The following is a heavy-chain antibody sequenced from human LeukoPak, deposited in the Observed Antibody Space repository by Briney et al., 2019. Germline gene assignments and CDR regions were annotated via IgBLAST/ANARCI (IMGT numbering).Heavy chain of an antibody. D-gene: IGHD1-26*01. V-gene: IGHV3-30-3*01. CDR3: ARELDRWELLFSAFDI. CDR2: ISYDGSNK. Sequence: QPGGSLRLSCAASGFTFSSYAVHWVRQAPGKGLEWVAVISYDGSNKYYADSVKGRFTISRDNSKNTLYLQMNSLRAEDTAVYYCARELDRWELLFSAFDIWGQGTMVTVSS. J-gene: IGHJ3*02. CDR1: GFTFSSYA.